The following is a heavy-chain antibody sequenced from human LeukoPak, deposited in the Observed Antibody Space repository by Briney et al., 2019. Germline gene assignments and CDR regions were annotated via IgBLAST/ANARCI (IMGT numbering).Heavy chain of an antibody. CDR2: IYTSGST. CDR3: ASLTIFGVHEAFDI. D-gene: IGHD3-3*01. Sequence: PSETLSLTCTVSGGSISSGSHYWSWIRQPAGKGLEWIGRIYTSGSTNYNPSLKSRVTISVDTSKNQFSLKLSSVTAADTAVYYCASLTIFGVHEAFDIWGQGTMVTVSS. J-gene: IGHJ3*02. CDR1: GGSISSGSHY. V-gene: IGHV4-61*02.